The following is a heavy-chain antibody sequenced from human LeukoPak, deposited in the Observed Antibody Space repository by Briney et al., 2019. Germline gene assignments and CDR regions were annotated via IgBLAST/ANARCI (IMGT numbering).Heavy chain of an antibody. CDR3: ARWRYCSSTSCLRGAFDI. CDR2: INPNSGGT. Sequence: ASVKVSCKASGYTFTGYYMHWVRQAPGQGLEWMGWINPNSGGTNYAQKFQGRVTMTRDTSISTAYMELSGLRSDDTALYYCARWRYCSSTSCLRGAFDIWGQGAMVTASS. D-gene: IGHD2-2*01. CDR1: GYTFTGYY. V-gene: IGHV1-2*02. J-gene: IGHJ3*02.